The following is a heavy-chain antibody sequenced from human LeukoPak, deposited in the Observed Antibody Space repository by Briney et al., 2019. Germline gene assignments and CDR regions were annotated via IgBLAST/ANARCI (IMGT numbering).Heavy chain of an antibody. CDR1: GYSISSGYY. D-gene: IGHD6-13*01. CDR3: ARVARSSFS. V-gene: IGHV4-38-2*02. CDR2: IYYSGST. Sequence: PSETLSLTCTVSGYSISSGYYWGWIRQPPGKGLEWIGSIYYSGSTYYNPSLESRVTISVDVSKNQFSLKLSSVTAADTAVYYCARVARSSFSWGQGTQVTVSS. J-gene: IGHJ4*02.